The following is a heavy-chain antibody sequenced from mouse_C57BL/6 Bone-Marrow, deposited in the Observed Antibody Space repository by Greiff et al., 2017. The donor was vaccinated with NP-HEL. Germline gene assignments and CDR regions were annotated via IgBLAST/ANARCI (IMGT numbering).Heavy chain of an antibody. Sequence: EVNVVESGGGLVKPGGSLKLSCAASGFTFSSYAMSWVRQTPEKRLEWVATISDGGSYTYYPDNVKVRFTISRDNAKNNRYLQMSHLKSEDTAMYYCARETSYYSNWGYAMDYWGQGTSVTVSS. CDR2: ISDGGSYT. J-gene: IGHJ4*01. V-gene: IGHV5-4*01. D-gene: IGHD2-5*01. CDR1: GFTFSSYA. CDR3: ARETSYYSNWGYAMDY.